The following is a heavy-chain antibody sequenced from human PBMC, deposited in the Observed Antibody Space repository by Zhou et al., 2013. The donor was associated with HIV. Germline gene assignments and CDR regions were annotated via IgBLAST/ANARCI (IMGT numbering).Heavy chain of an antibody. J-gene: IGHJ6*02. V-gene: IGHV1-8*01. CDR1: GYFFSEFY. CDR3: ARGLVFYRRVYGMDV. D-gene: IGHD6-6*01. Sequence: QVQLVQSGPEVKESGASVKVSCKGSGYFFSEFYTHWVRQAPGHGPEWMGWMNPNSGNTGYAQKFHGRVTMTRNTSISTAYMELSSLRSEDTAVYYCARGLVFYRRVYGMDVWGQGTTVTVSS. CDR2: MNPNSGNT.